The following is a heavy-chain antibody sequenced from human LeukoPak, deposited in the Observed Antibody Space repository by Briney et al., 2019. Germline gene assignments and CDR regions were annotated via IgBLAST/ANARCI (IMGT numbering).Heavy chain of an antibody. CDR1: GFTFSTYN. D-gene: IGHD6-13*01. V-gene: IGHV3-21*01. CDR3: ARVLYTSSLNWFDP. Sequence: GGSLRLSCAASGFTFSTYNMNWVRQAPGKGLEWVSYISRSIRYIYYTDSVKGRFTISRDNAKNSLYLQMSSLRAEDTAVYYCARVLYTSSLNWFDPWGQGTLVTVSS. CDR2: ISRSIRYI. J-gene: IGHJ5*02.